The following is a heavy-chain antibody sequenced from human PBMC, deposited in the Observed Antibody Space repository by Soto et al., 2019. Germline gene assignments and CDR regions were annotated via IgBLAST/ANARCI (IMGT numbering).Heavy chain of an antibody. CDR3: ARGFRLYYYDSSGYNPFDY. V-gene: IGHV4-59*01. D-gene: IGHD3-22*01. Sequence: SETLSLTCTVSGGSISSYYWSWIRQPPGKGLEWIGYIYYSGSTNYNPSLKSRVTISVDTSKNQFSLKLSSVTAADTAVYYCARGFRLYYYDSSGYNPFDYWGQGTLVTVSS. J-gene: IGHJ4*02. CDR1: GGSISSYY. CDR2: IYYSGST.